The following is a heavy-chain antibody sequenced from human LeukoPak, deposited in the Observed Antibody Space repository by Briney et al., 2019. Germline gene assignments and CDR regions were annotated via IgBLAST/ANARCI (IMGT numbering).Heavy chain of an antibody. D-gene: IGHD3-3*01. Sequence: PSQTLSLTCTVSGGSISSGSYYWSWIRQPAGKGLEWIGRIYTSGSTNYNPSLKSRVTISVDTSKNQFSLKLSSVTAADTAVYYCASPDFWSGSYDAFDIWGQGTMVTVSS. CDR2: IYTSGST. CDR3: ASPDFWSGSYDAFDI. CDR1: GGSISSGSYY. J-gene: IGHJ3*02. V-gene: IGHV4-61*02.